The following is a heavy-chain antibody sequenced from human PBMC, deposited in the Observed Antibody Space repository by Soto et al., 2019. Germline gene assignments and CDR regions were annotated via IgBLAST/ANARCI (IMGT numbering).Heavy chain of an antibody. D-gene: IGHD5-18*01. CDR2: IIPILGIA. Sequence: QVQLVQSGAEVKKPGSSVKVSCKASGGTFSSYTISWVRQAPGQGHEWMGRIIPILGIANYAQKFQGRVTITADKSTSTAYMELSSLRSEDTAVYYCAREGHVDTAMVTPFWGQGTLVTVSS. CDR3: AREGHVDTAMVTPF. CDR1: GGTFSSYT. J-gene: IGHJ4*02. V-gene: IGHV1-69*08.